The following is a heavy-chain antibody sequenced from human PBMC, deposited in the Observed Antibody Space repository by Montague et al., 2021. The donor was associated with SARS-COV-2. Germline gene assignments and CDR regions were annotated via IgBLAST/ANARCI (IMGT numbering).Heavy chain of an antibody. D-gene: IGHD2-2*01. J-gene: IGHJ6*02. Sequence: SETLSLTCAVYGGSFSGYYCSWIRHPPGKGLEWIWEINHNGSTNYNPSLTLQVPLSVDTSKNQFSLKLSSVTAADTAVYYCTREGYQVLRSDYYYYGMDVWGQGTTVTVSS. V-gene: IGHV4-34*01. CDR1: GGSFSGYY. CDR3: TREGYQVLRSDYYYYGMDV. CDR2: INHNGST.